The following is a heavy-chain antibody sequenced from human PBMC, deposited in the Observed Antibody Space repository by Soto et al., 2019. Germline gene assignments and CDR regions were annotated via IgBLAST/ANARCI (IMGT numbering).Heavy chain of an antibody. CDR1: GGSISSGGYY. CDR3: ERGGRELGPLDY. D-gene: IGHD1-26*01. CDR2: IYYSGST. J-gene: IGHJ4*02. V-gene: IGHV4-31*03. Sequence: QVQLQESGPGLVKPSQTLSLTCTVSGGSISSGGYYWSWIRQHPGKGLEWIGYIYYSGSTYYTPALKSRVTISVDASKNQFSLKLSSVTAADTAVYYCERGGRELGPLDYWGQGTLVTVSS.